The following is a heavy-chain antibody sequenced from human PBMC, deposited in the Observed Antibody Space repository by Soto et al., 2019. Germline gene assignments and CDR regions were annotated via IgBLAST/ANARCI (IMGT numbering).Heavy chain of an antibody. V-gene: IGHV1-18*01. J-gene: IGHJ6*02. Sequence: QVQLVQSGAEVKKPGASVKVSCKASGYSFTSYGISWVRQAPGQGLEWMGWISAYNGNTNYAQKFQARVTMTTDTSTNTAYMELRSLRSDDTAVYYCARETYHYDSSGYFGLDVWCQGTTVTVSS. CDR3: ARETYHYDSSGYFGLDV. CDR1: GYSFTSYG. CDR2: ISAYNGNT. D-gene: IGHD3-22*01.